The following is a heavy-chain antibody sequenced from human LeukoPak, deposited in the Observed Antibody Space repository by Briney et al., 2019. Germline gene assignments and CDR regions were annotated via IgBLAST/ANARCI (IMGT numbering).Heavy chain of an antibody. CDR2: INSDGSST. CDR1: GFTFSSYW. J-gene: IGHJ4*02. CDR3: ARGTGSYYSLGY. D-gene: IGHD1-26*01. Sequence: GGSLRLSCAASGFTFSSYWMHWVRQAPGKGLVWVSRINSDGSSTSYADCVKGRFTISRDNAKNTLYLQMDSLRAEDTAMYYCARGTGSYYSLGYWGQGTQVTVSS. V-gene: IGHV3-74*01.